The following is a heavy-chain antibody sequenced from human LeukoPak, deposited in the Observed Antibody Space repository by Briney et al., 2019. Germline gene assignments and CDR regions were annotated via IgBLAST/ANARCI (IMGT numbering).Heavy chain of an antibody. CDR3: AKDRRYFDPSGGMDV. V-gene: IGHV3-30*18. CDR1: GFTFSSYG. D-gene: IGHD3-9*01. Sequence: GGSLRLSCAASGFTFSSYGMHWVRQAPGKGLEWVAVISYDGSNKYYADSVKGRSTISRDNSKNTLYLQMNSLRAEDTAVYYCAKDRRYFDPSGGMDVWGQGTTVTVSS. J-gene: IGHJ6*02. CDR2: ISYDGSNK.